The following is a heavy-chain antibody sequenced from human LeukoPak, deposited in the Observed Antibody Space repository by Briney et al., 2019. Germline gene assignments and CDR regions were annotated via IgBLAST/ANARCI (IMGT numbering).Heavy chain of an antibody. CDR3: ARAPSKYGSGSYLGDY. J-gene: IGHJ4*02. CDR2: ISYDGSDK. V-gene: IGHV3-30*04. Sequence: GGSLRLSCAASGFTFSFYAMHWVRQAPGKGLEWVAVISYDGSDKYYADSVKGRFTISRDNSKNTLYLQMNSLRAEDTAVYYCARAPSKYGSGSYLGDYWGQGTLVTVSS. D-gene: IGHD3-10*01. CDR1: GFTFSFYA.